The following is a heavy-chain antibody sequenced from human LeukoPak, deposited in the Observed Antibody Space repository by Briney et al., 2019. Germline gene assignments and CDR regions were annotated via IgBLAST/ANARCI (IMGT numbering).Heavy chain of an antibody. CDR3: ARVNNYGSGNFYYYGMDV. J-gene: IGHJ6*04. D-gene: IGHD3-10*01. V-gene: IGHV3-33*03. Sequence: GGSLRLSCGASGFTFSTHGMHWVRQAPGKGLEWVAVIWYDGSYKYYADSVRGRFTISRDNSKNTLYLQMNSLSAEDTAVYYCARVNNYGSGNFYYYGMDVWGKGTTVTVSS. CDR2: IWYDGSYK. CDR1: GFTFSTHG.